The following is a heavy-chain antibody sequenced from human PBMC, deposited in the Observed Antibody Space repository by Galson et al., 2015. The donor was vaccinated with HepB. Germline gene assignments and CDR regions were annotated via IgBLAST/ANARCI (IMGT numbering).Heavy chain of an antibody. Sequence: SVKVSCKASGYTFIDYYIHWVRRAPRQGLEWMAWINPNSGGTNFAQKFQGRVTMTRDMSISTVYLELSRLRSDDTAVYYCARDNWNYRSQFDHWGQGTLVTVSS. D-gene: IGHD1-7*01. J-gene: IGHJ4*02. CDR3: ARDNWNYRSQFDH. CDR1: GYTFIDYY. CDR2: INPNSGGT. V-gene: IGHV1-2*02.